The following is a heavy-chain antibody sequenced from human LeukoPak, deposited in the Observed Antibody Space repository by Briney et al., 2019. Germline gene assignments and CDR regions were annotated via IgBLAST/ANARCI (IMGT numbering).Heavy chain of an antibody. CDR1: GGSISSSSYY. J-gene: IGHJ6*02. D-gene: IGHD4-17*01. Sequence: KPSETLSLTCTVSGGSISSSSYYWGWIRPPPGKGLEWIGSIYYSGSTYYNPSLKSRVTISVDTSKNQFSLKLSSVTAADTAVYYCAREDYGDYSYYYYYGMDVWGQGTTVTVSS. CDR3: AREDYGDYSYYYYYGMDV. V-gene: IGHV4-39*02. CDR2: IYYSGST.